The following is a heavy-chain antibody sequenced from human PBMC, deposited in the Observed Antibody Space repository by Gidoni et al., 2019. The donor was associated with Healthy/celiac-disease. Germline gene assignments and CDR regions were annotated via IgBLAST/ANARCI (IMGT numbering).Heavy chain of an antibody. CDR3: ARGGYDSDYYYGMDV. Sequence: QVQLVESGGGLVKPGGSLRLSCAASGFPFSDYYMSWIRQAPGKGLEWVSYISSSSSYTNYADSVKGRFTISRDNAKNSLYLQMNSLRAEDTAVYYCARGGYDSDYYYGMDVWGQGTTVTVSS. CDR2: ISSSSSYT. J-gene: IGHJ6*02. CDR1: GFPFSDYY. V-gene: IGHV3-11*05. D-gene: IGHD5-12*01.